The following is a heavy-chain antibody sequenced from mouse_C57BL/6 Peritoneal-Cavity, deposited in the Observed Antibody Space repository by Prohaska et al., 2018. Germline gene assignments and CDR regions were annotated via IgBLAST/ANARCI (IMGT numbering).Heavy chain of an antibody. D-gene: IGHD4-1*01. CDR1: GYTFTDYY. Sequence: PELVKPGASVKISCKASGYTFTDYYMNWVKQSHGKSLEWIGDINPNNGGTSYNQKFKGKATLTVDKSSSTAYMELRSLTSEDSAVYYCASLTGTGAMDYWGQGTSVTVSS. V-gene: IGHV1-26*01. J-gene: IGHJ4*01. CDR2: INPNNGGT. CDR3: ASLTGTGAMDY.